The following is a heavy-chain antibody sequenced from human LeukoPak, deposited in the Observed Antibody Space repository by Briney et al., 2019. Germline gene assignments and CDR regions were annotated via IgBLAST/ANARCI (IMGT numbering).Heavy chain of an antibody. CDR1: GGSISSSSYY. D-gene: IGHD2-2*01. V-gene: IGHV4-39*07. CDR2: IYYSGST. Sequence: PSETLSLTCTVSGGSISSSSYYWGWIRQPPGKGLEWIGSIYYSGSTYYNPSLKSRVTISVDTTKNQFSLKLSSVTAADTAVYYCAREQYQLLDWFDPWGQGTLVTVSS. CDR3: AREQYQLLDWFDP. J-gene: IGHJ5*02.